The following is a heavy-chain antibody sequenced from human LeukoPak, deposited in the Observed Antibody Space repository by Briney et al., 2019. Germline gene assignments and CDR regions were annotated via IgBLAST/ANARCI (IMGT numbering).Heavy chain of an antibody. CDR2: IYHSGST. Sequence: SETLSLTCTVSGYSIGSGYYWGWIRQPPGKGLEWIGSIYHSGSTYYNPSLKSRVTISVDTSKNQFSLKLSSVTAADTAVYYCARDRGLYYYGSGGFDYWGQGTLVTVSS. CDR3: ARDRGLYYYGSGGFDY. CDR1: GYSIGSGYY. V-gene: IGHV4-38-2*02. J-gene: IGHJ4*02. D-gene: IGHD3-10*01.